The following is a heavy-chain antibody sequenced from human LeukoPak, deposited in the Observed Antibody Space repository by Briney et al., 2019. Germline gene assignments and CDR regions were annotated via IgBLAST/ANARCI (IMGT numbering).Heavy chain of an antibody. Sequence: ASVKVSCKASGYTFTGYYMHWVRQAPGQGLEWMGWINPNSGGTNYAQKFQGRVTMTRDTSISTAYMELSRLRSDDTAVYYCARDHSGCSSTSCCYYYYYMDVWGKGTTATVSS. J-gene: IGHJ6*03. D-gene: IGHD2-2*01. CDR1: GYTFTGYY. V-gene: IGHV1-2*02. CDR3: ARDHSGCSSTSCCYYYYYMDV. CDR2: INPNSGGT.